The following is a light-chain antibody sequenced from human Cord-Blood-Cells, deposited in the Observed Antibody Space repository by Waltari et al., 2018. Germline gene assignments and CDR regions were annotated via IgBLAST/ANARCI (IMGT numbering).Light chain of an antibody. CDR3: QQYGSSPYT. V-gene: IGKV3-20*01. J-gene: IGKJ2*01. CDR2: GAS. Sequence: EIVLTQSPGTLSLSPGERATLSCRASQSVSSSSLAWYQQKPGQAPRLLIYGASRRTTVSPDMFSVSGSGTDFTLTISGLEPEDFAVYYCQQYGSSPYTFGQGTKLEIK. CDR1: QSVSSSS.